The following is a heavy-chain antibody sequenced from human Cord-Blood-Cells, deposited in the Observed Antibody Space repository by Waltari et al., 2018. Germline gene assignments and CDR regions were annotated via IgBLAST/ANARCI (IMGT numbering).Heavy chain of an antibody. Sequence: YDINWVRQATGQGLEWMGWMNPNSGNTGYAQKFQGRVTMTRNTSISTAYMELSSLRSEDTAVYYCARGAYSGYDSNYWGQGTLVTVSS. V-gene: IGHV1-8*01. CDR2: MNPNSGNT. D-gene: IGHD5-12*01. CDR3: ARGAYSGYDSNY. CDR1: YD. J-gene: IGHJ4*02.